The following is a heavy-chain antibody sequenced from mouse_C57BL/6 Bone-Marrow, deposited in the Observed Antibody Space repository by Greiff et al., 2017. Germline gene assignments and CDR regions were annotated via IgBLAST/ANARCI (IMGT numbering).Heavy chain of an antibody. CDR1: GYSFTGYY. CDR2: INPSTGGT. V-gene: IGHV1-42*01. J-gene: IGHJ2*01. Sequence: VQLKQSGPELVKPGASVKISCKASGYSFTGYYMNWVKQSPEKSLVWIGEINPSTGGTTYNQKFKAKATLTVDKSSSSAYMQLKSLTSKDSAVYYGARGRDDYDGDYGGGGTTLTDSS. D-gene: IGHD2-4*01. CDR3: ARGRDDYDGDY.